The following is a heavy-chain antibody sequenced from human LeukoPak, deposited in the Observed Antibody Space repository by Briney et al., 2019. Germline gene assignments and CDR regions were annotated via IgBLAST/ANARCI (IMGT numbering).Heavy chain of an antibody. CDR2: INHSGST. Sequence: SETLSLTCAVYGGSFSGCYWSWIRQPPGKGLEWIGEINHSGSTNYNPSLKSRVTISVDTSKDQFSLKLSSVTAADTAVYYCARAQPDYYYDSSGYYFYYYYYMDVWGKGTTVTVSS. J-gene: IGHJ6*03. V-gene: IGHV4-34*01. D-gene: IGHD3-22*01. CDR3: ARAQPDYYYDSSGYYFYYYYYMDV. CDR1: GGSFSGCY.